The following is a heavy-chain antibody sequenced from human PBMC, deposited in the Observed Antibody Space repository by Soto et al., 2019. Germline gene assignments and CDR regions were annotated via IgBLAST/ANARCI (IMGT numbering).Heavy chain of an antibody. D-gene: IGHD1-1*01. CDR1: EFTFSTYG. J-gene: IGHJ6*02. CDR3: ARDRYEAYYYGMDV. V-gene: IGHV3-33*01. CDR2: IWYDGSNK. Sequence: QVQLVESGGGVVQPGRSLRLSCAASEFTFSTYGMHWVRQAPGKGLEWVAVIWYDGSNKYYADSVKGRFTISRDNSKNTLYQQMNSLRAEDTAVYFCARDRYEAYYYGMDVWGQGTTVTVSS.